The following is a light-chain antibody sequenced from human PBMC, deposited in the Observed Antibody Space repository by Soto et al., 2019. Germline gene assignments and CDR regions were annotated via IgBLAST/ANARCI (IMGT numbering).Light chain of an antibody. CDR3: QQYDNDSWT. CDR2: KAS. J-gene: IGKJ1*01. Sequence: DIQMTQSPSTLSASVGDRVIITCWASQSISSWLAWYQQKPGKAPNLLIYKASTLKRGVPSRFSGSGSGTEFTLTITRLQPDDFATYHCQQYDNDSWTFGQGTKVEIK. V-gene: IGKV1-5*03. CDR1: QSISSW.